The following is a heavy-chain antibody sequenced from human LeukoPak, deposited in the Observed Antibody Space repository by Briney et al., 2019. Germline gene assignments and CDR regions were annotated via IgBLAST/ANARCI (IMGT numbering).Heavy chain of an antibody. D-gene: IGHD3-22*01. CDR1: DGSFTDYN. V-gene: IGHV4-34*01. Sequence: SETLSLTCAVYDGSFTDYNWSWIRQSPGEGLQWIGEIHHSGGTNYSPSLKSPVTLSVDTSKSQLSLKLSSVTAAATAVYYCVRNGYYSSGYHFSSDSRGRGTLVTVSS. CDR2: IHHSGGT. CDR3: VRNGYYSSGYHFSSDS. J-gene: IGHJ4*02.